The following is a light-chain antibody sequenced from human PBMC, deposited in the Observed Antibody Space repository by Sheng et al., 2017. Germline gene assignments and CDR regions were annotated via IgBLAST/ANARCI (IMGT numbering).Light chain of an antibody. CDR3: QQYYSAVS. V-gene: IGKV4-1*01. CDR2: WAS. CDR1: QSVLVSSKNKNY. J-gene: IGKJ1*01. Sequence: DIVMTQSPDSLAVSLGERATINCKSSQSVLVSSKNKNYLAWYQQKPGQPPKLLIYWASTRESGVPDRFSGSGSETDFSLSISSLQAEYVATYYCQQYYSAVSFGQGTKVEIK.